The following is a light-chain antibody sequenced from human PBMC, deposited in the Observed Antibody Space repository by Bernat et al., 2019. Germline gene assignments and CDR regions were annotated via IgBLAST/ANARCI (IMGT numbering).Light chain of an antibody. CDR1: QDISNY. Sequence: DIQMTQSPSSLSASVGDRVTITSQASQDISNYSNRYQQKPGKAPKLLIYDASNLETGGPSRFSGSGSGTDFTFTISSLQPEGSATYYCQQYDNLPYTFGQGTKLEIK. V-gene: IGKV1-33*01. J-gene: IGKJ2*01. CDR3: QQYDNLPYT. CDR2: DAS.